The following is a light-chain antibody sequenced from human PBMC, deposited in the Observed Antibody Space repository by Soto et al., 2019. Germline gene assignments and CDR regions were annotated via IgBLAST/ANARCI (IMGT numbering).Light chain of an antibody. CDR3: QRRSKGARIT. CDR1: QSVSSY. J-gene: IGKJ5*01. V-gene: IGKV3-11*01. Sequence: LTRSPDTLSFSQGKRVTLSCRASQSVSSYLAWYQQKPGQAPRLLIYDASNRATGIPARFSCSGSGTDFTLTIEYLHPEDFAIYYCQRRSKGARITIGEGTRLEIK. CDR2: DAS.